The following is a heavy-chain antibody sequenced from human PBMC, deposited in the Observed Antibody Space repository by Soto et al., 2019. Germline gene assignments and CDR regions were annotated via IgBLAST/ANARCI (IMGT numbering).Heavy chain of an antibody. CDR1: GFTFSSYG. J-gene: IGHJ4*02. Sequence: GGSLRLSCAASGFTFSSYGMHWVRQAPGKGLEWVAVIWYDGSNKYYADSVKGRFTISRDNSKNTLYLQMNSLRAEDTAVYYCARDGDPKNFDYWGQGTLVTVSS. CDR3: ARDGDPKNFDY. CDR2: IWYDGSNK. V-gene: IGHV3-33*01. D-gene: IGHD2-21*02.